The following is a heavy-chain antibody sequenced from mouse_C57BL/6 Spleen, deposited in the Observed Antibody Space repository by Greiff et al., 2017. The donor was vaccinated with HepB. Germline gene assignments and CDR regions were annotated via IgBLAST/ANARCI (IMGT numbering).Heavy chain of an antibody. D-gene: IGHD2-3*01. V-gene: IGHV1-18*01. J-gene: IGHJ1*03. Sequence: VQLKQSGPELVKPGASVKIPCKASGYTFTDYNMDWVKQNHGKSLEWIGDINPNNGGTIYNQKFKGKATLTVDKSSSTAYMELRSLTSEDTAVYYCARYPDGYRNFDVWGTGTTVTVSS. CDR2: INPNNGGT. CDR3: ARYPDGYRNFDV. CDR1: GYTFTDYN.